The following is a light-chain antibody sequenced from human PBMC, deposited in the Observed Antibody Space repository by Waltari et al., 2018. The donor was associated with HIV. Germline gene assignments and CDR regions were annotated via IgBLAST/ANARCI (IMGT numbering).Light chain of an antibody. V-gene: IGLV2-11*01. CDR2: DVS. Sequence: QSALTQPRSVSGSPGQSVTISCTGTSSDVGGYNYVSWYQQHPTKAPKLTIYDVSKRPSGVPDRFSGSKSGNTASLTISGLQAEDEADYYCCSYAGTYTWVFGGGTKLTVL. CDR3: CSYAGTYTWV. CDR1: SSDVGGYNY. J-gene: IGLJ3*02.